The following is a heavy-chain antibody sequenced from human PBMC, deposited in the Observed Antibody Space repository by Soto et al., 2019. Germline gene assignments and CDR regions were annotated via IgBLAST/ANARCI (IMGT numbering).Heavy chain of an antibody. J-gene: IGHJ5*02. V-gene: IGHV3-9*01. CDR3: AKGGGGYDFNNWFDP. Sequence: EMPLVESGGGWVQPGKSLRLSCVTSGFTFDDFALHWVRQAPGKGLEWVSTVSWNSARVAYADSVKGRFTISRDNAKNALYLHLNSLSAEDTALYYCAKGGGGYDFNNWFDPWGQGTLVTVSS. D-gene: IGHD5-12*01. CDR2: VSWNSARV. CDR1: GFTFDDFA.